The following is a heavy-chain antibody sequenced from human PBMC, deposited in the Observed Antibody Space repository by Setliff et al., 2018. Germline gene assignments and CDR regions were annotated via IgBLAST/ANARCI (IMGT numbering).Heavy chain of an antibody. CDR2: ISGSSGGI. V-gene: IGHV3-11*04. J-gene: IGHJ6*02. CDR1: GFTFSGYY. CDR3: ARDITRDGYNSPMDV. D-gene: IGHD5-12*01. Sequence: GGSLRLSCAASGFTFSGYYMTWIRQAPGKGLEWVSYISGSSGGIYYADSVKGRFTISRDNAKKSLYMEMNSLRAEDTAVYYCARDITRDGYNSPMDVWGHGTTVTVSS.